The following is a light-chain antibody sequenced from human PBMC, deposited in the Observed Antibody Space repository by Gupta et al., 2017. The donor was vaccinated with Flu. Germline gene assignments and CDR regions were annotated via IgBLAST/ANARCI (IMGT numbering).Light chain of an antibody. CDR2: LGS. J-gene: IGKJ1*01. Sequence: DIVMTQSPLSLPVTPGEPASISCRSSQSLLHSNGYNYLDWYLQTPGQSPQLLIYLGSNRASGVPDRCSGSGSGTDFTLKISRMEAEDVGVYYCMQALQTPWTFGQGTKVEIK. CDR1: QSLLHSNGYNY. V-gene: IGKV2-28*01. CDR3: MQALQTPWT.